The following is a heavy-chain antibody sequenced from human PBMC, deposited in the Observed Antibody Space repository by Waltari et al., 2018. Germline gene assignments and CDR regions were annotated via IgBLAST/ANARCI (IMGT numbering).Heavy chain of an antibody. CDR3: ASPPPTGGSSFDF. V-gene: IGHV4-39*07. CDR1: GDSISSNYFR. J-gene: IGHJ4*02. Sequence: QLQLQESGPGLVKSSETLSLTCLVSGDSISSNYFRWGWIHRPPGKGLEWIGHRHYSGTADYNPSLKGRASILVDTSRRHFSLELSSVTAADTAIYYCASPPPTGGSSFDFWGQGIQVTVTS. CDR2: RHYSGTA. D-gene: IGHD3-16*01.